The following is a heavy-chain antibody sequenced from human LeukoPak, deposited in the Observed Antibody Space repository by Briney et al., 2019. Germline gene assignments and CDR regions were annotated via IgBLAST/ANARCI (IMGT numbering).Heavy chain of an antibody. CDR3: AKDRDYGDYWYFDL. Sequence: GGSLRLSCAASGFTFSSYVMSWVRQTPGKGLEWVSALSGSGVVTYHADSVKGRFTISRDNSKNTLYLQMNFLRADDTAVYFCAKDRDYGDYWYFDLWGRGTLVTVSS. CDR1: GFTFSSYV. CDR2: LSGSGVVT. J-gene: IGHJ2*01. D-gene: IGHD4-17*01. V-gene: IGHV3-23*01.